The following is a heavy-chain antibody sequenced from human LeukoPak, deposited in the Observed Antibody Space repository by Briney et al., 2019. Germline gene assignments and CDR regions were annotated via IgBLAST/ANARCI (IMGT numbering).Heavy chain of an antibody. J-gene: IGHJ4*02. V-gene: IGHV4-4*02. CDR1: GGSISSNNW. CDR2: IYHSGSP. D-gene: IGHD3-9*01. CDR3: ARARAGYYPKFDY. Sequence: SETLSLTCAVSGGSISSNNWWGWVRQPPGKGLEWIGEIYHSGSPNYNPSLKSRVTISVDKSRNHFSLNLSSVTAADTAVYYCARARAGYYPKFDYWGQGTLVTVSS.